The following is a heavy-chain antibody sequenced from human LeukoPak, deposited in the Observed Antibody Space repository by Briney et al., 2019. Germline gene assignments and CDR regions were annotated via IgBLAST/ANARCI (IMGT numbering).Heavy chain of an antibody. V-gene: IGHV3-23*01. D-gene: IGHD1-26*01. CDR3: AKEGGATILQFDY. J-gene: IGHJ4*02. CDR1: GFAFSSYA. CDR2: ISGSGGST. Sequence: GGSLRLSCAASGFAFSSYAMSWVRQAPGNGLEWVSAISGSGGSTYYADSVKGRFTISRDNSKNTLYLQMNSLRAEDTAVYYCAKEGGATILQFDYWGQGTLVTVSS.